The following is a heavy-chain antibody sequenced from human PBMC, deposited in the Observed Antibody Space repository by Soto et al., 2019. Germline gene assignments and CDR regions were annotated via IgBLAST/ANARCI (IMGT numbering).Heavy chain of an antibody. Sequence: SETLSLTCAVSGGSISSGGYSWSWIRQPPGKGLEWIGYIYYSGSTNYNPSLKSRVTISVDTSKNQFSLKLSSVTAADTAVYYCARVVPGSLKYNWFDPWGQGTLVTVSS. J-gene: IGHJ5*02. CDR3: ARVVPGSLKYNWFDP. CDR1: GGSISSGGYS. V-gene: IGHV4-61*08. D-gene: IGHD2-2*01. CDR2: IYYSGST.